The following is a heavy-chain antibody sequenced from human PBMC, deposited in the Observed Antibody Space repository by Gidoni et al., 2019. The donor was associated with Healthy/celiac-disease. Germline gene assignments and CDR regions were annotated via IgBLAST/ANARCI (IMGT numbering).Heavy chain of an antibody. V-gene: IGHV3-23*01. CDR2: ISGSGGST. CDR1: GFTFSSYA. Sequence: EVQLLESGGGLVQPGGSLSLSCAASGFTFSSYAMSWVRQAPGKGLEWVSAISGSGGSTYYADSVKGRFTISRDNAKNTLYLQMNSLRAEDTAVYYCAKAKSTDYYGMDVWGQGTTVTVSS. CDR3: AKAKSTDYYGMDV. J-gene: IGHJ6*02.